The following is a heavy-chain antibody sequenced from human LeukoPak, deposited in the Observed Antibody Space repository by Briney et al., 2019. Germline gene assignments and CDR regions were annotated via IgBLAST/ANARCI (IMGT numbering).Heavy chain of an antibody. CDR3: ARPNSGSQEESAFDI. V-gene: IGHV5-51*01. Sequence: IYPSDSDTRYSPSFQGQVTISADKSISTAYLQWSSLKASDTAMYYCARPNSGSQEESAFDIWGQGTMVTVSS. D-gene: IGHD1-26*01. J-gene: IGHJ3*02. CDR2: IYPSDSDT.